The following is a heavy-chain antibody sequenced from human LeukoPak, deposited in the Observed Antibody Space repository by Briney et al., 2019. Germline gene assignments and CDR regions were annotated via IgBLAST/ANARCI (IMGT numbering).Heavy chain of an antibody. Sequence: RAGGSLRLSCAASGFTFGSYGMHWVRQAPGKGLEWVTFIRSDGSNKYYADSVKGRFTISRDNAKNSLYLQMISLRAEDTAVYYCARTYYDILTGYNPYFDYWGQGTLVTVSS. CDR3: ARTYYDILTGYNPYFDY. CDR1: GFTFGSYG. V-gene: IGHV3-30*02. J-gene: IGHJ4*02. D-gene: IGHD3-9*01. CDR2: IRSDGSNK.